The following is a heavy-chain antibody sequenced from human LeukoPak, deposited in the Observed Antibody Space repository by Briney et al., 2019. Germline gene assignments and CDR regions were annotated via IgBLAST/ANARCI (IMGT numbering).Heavy chain of an antibody. CDR1: GYTFTGYY. D-gene: IGHD6-19*01. CDR2: INPNSGGT. Sequence: GASVKVSCKASGYTFTGYYMHWVRQAPGQGLEWMGWINPNSGGTNYAQKFQGRVTMTRDTSISTAYMELSRLRSDDTAVYYCARDLPRSGWENFDYWGQGTLVTVSS. V-gene: IGHV1-2*02. CDR3: ARDLPRSGWENFDY. J-gene: IGHJ4*02.